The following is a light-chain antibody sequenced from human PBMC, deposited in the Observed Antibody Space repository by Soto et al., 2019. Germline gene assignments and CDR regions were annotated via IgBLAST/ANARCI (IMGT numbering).Light chain of an antibody. V-gene: IGKV1-33*01. CDR1: QDISDF. J-gene: IGKJ5*01. CDR2: DAS. CDR3: QQYYNLPPT. Sequence: DIQMTQSPSSLSASVGDRITITCQASQDISDFLNWYQQKPGKAPKLLIYDASNLATGVPSRFSGSGSVTQFTFTISSLQPEDIATDYCQQYYNLPPTFGQGTRLETK.